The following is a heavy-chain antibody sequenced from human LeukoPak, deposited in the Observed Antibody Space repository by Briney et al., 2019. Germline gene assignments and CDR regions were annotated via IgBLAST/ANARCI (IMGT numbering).Heavy chain of an antibody. J-gene: IGHJ4*02. Sequence: SVKVSCKASGGTFSSYAISWVRQAPGQGLEWMGRIIPILGIANYAQKFQGRVTITADKSTSTAYMELSSLRSEDTAVYYCARRGYSSGWAIDYWGQGTLVTVSS. CDR3: ARRGYSSGWAIDY. CDR1: GGTFSSYA. V-gene: IGHV1-69*04. CDR2: IIPILGIA. D-gene: IGHD6-19*01.